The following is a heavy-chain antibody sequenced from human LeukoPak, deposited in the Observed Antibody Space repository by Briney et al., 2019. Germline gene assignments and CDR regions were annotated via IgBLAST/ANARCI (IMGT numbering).Heavy chain of an antibody. CDR2: IYYSGST. V-gene: IGHV4-39*07. J-gene: IGHJ6*03. Sequence: SETLSLTCAVSGGSISSNSYYWGWIRQPPGKGLEWIGSIYYSGSTYYNPSLKSRVTISVDTSKNQFSLKLSSVTAADTAVYYCARLGDYYYYYMDVWGKGTTVTVSS. CDR3: ARLGDYYYYYMDV. CDR1: GGSISSNSYY. D-gene: IGHD2-15*01.